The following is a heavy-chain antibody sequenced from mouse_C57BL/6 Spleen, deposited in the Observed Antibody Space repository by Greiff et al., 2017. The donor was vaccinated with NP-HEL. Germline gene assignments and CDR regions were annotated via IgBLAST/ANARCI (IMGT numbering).Heavy chain of an antibody. D-gene: IGHD2-1*01. Sequence: QVQLQQPGTELVKPGASVKLSCKASGYTFTSYWMHWVKQRPGQGLEWIGNINPSNGGTNYNEKFKSKATLTVDKSSSTAYMQLSSLTSEDSAVYYCARGGRYGNYEYWYFDVWGTGTTVTVSS. V-gene: IGHV1-53*01. J-gene: IGHJ1*03. CDR2: INPSNGGT. CDR3: ARGGRYGNYEYWYFDV. CDR1: GYTFTSYW.